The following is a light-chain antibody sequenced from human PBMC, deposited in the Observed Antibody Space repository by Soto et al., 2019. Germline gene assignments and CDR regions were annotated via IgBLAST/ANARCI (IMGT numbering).Light chain of an antibody. CDR2: GAS. J-gene: IGKJ4*01. V-gene: IGKV3-20*01. CDR1: QSVTSY. CDR3: QQYRSSPPLT. Sequence: EIVLTQSPGTLSLSPGERATLSCRASQSVTSYLAWYQQKPGQAPRLLIYGASSRATGIPDRFSGSGSGTDFTLTISRLEPEDFAVHYCQQYRSSPPLTFGGGTKVEIK.